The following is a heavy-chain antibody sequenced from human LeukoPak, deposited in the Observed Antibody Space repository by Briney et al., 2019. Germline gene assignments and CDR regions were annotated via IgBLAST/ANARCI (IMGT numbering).Heavy chain of an antibody. D-gene: IGHD3-16*01. J-gene: IGHJ4*02. Sequence: ASVKVSCKASGFTFTNSAVQWVRQARGQRLEGIGWIVVGSGNTNYAQKFQERVTITRDMSTSTAYMELSSLRSEDTAVYYCAADRWGTFYYFDNWGQGTLVTVSS. V-gene: IGHV1-58*01. CDR3: AADRWGTFYYFDN. CDR1: GFTFTNSA. CDR2: IVVGSGNT.